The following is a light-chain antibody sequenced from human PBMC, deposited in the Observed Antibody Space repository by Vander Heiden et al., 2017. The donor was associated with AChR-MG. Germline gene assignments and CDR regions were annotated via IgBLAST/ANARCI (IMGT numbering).Light chain of an antibody. CDR2: DAS. CDR1: QSVSSY. J-gene: IGKJ3*01. Sequence: EIVLTQSPATLSLSPGERATLSCRASQSVSSYLAWYQQKPGQAPRLLIYDASNRATGIPARFSGSGSGTDFTLTIGSLEPEDFAVYYCQQRSNWPPVFTFGHGTKVDIK. V-gene: IGKV3-11*01. CDR3: QQRSNWPPVFT.